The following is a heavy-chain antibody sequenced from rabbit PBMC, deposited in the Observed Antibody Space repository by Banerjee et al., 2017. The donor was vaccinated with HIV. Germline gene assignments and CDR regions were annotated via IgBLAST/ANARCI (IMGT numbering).Heavy chain of an antibody. V-gene: IGHV1S45*01. CDR3: ARDTGTSFSSYGMDL. D-gene: IGHD7-1*01. CDR1: GVSFSDKDV. CDR2: INAVTGKA. Sequence: EQLEESGGGLVKPEGSLTLTCKASGVSFSDKDVMCWVRQAPGKGLQWIACINAVTGKAVYATWVIGRFTFSKTSSTTVTLQMTSLTAADTATYFCARDTGTSFSSYGMDLWGPGTLVTVS. J-gene: IGHJ6*01.